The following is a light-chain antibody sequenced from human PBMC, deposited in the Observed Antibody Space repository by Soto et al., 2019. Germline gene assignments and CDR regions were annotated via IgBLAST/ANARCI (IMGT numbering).Light chain of an antibody. CDR3: QQYGTSSKYT. CDR2: DAS. V-gene: IGKV3-20*01. J-gene: IGKJ2*01. CDR1: QSVSNNY. Sequence: ENVLTQSPGTLSLSPGERATLSCRARQSVSNNYLAWYQQKPGQAPRVLIFDASRRAAGIPDRFSGRGSGTDFTLTISSLEPEDFAVYYCQQYGTSSKYTFGQGTKLEIK.